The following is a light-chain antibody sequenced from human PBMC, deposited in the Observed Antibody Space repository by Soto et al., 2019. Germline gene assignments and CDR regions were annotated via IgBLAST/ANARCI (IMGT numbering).Light chain of an antibody. CDR3: QQSYSAPPT. CDR1: QNINNY. J-gene: IGKJ4*01. CDR2: GAT. V-gene: IGKV1-39*01. Sequence: DIQMTQSPSSLSASLGDRVTITRRSSQNINNYLNWYQQKPGKAPKMLIYGATTLQGGVPSRFSGSGSGTDFTLTISTLQHEDFATYYCQQSYSAPPTFGGGTKVEIK.